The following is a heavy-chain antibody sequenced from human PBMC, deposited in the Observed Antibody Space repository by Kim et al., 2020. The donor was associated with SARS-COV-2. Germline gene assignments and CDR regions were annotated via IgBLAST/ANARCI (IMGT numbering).Heavy chain of an antibody. D-gene: IGHD3-16*02. CDR1: GGSFSGYY. Sequence: SETLSLTCAVYGGSFSGYYWSWIRQPPGKGLEWIGEINHSGSTNYNPSLKSRVTISVDTSKNQFSLKLSSVTAADTAVYYCARTPYYMITFGGVIADYWGQGTLVTVSS. CDR2: INHSGST. V-gene: IGHV4-34*01. CDR3: ARTPYYMITFGGVIADY. J-gene: IGHJ4*02.